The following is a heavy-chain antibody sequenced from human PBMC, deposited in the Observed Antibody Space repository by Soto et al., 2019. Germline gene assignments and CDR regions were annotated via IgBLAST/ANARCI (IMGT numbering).Heavy chain of an antibody. CDR1: GGTFSSYA. J-gene: IGHJ6*02. CDR3: ARRLGYCSGASCYSGYYYYYGMDV. V-gene: IGHV1-69*06. D-gene: IGHD2-15*01. Sequence: QVQLVQSGAEVKKPGSSVKVSCKASGGTFSSYAISWVRQAPGQGLEWMGGIIPIFGTANYAQKFQGRVTITADKSTSTAYMELSSLRSEDTAVYYCARRLGYCSGASCYSGYYYYYGMDVWGQGTTVTVSS. CDR2: IIPIFGTA.